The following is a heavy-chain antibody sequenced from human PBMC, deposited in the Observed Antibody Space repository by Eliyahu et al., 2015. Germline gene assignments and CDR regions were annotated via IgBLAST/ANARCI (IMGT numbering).Heavy chain of an antibody. D-gene: IGHD1-26*01. J-gene: IGHJ5*02. CDR2: IRYDGSNK. V-gene: IGHV3-30*02. CDR3: AKDNRELLRGDWFDP. Sequence: QVQLVESGGGVVQPGGSLRLSCAXSGFTFSSYGMHWVRQAPGKGLEWVAFIRYDGSNKYYADSVKGRFTISRDNSKNTLYLQMNSLRAEDTAVYYCAKDNRELLRGDWFDPWGQGTLVTVSS. CDR1: GFTFSSYG.